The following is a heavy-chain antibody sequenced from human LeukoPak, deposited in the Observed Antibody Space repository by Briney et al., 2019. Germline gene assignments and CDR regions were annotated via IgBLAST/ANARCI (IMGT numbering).Heavy chain of an antibody. V-gene: IGHV4-34*01. Sequence: SETLSLTCAVYGGSFSGYYWSWIRQPPGKGLEWIGEINHSGSTNYNPSLKSRVTISVDTSKNQFSLKLSSVTAEDTAVYYCAREMEGDYGSGTFFDLWGQGNMVTVSS. J-gene: IGHJ4*02. CDR1: GGSFSGYY. CDR3: AREMEGDYGSGTFFDL. CDR2: INHSGST. D-gene: IGHD3-10*01.